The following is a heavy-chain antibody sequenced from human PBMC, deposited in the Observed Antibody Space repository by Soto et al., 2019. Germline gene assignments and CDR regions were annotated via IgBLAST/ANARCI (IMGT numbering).Heavy chain of an antibody. D-gene: IGHD1-20*01. Sequence: SLTCAVSGASISGSYYYWAWLRQSPGKGPEWIGSVFYSGFTSYKPSLESRVSVSVDTSKSQCSLKLSAVTAADTAVYYCATSQKGYNWNYFDHWGQGSLVTVSS. V-gene: IGHV4-39*01. CDR1: GASISGSYYY. J-gene: IGHJ4*02. CDR2: VFYSGFT. CDR3: ATSQKGYNWNYFDH.